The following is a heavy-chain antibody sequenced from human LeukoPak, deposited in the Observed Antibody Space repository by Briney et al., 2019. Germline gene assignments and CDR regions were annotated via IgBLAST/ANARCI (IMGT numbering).Heavy chain of an antibody. D-gene: IGHD1-26*01. Sequence: GGSLRLSCAASGFTFSSYWMHWVRQPPGKGLVWVSHISRDGSGITFADSLKGRFTISRDNAKNTLYLQINSLRAEDTAMYFCARGGLWNGGTYSVDFWGQGTLATVSS. CDR1: GFTFSSYW. CDR2: ISRDGSGI. J-gene: IGHJ4*02. CDR3: ARGGLWNGGTYSVDF. V-gene: IGHV3-74*01.